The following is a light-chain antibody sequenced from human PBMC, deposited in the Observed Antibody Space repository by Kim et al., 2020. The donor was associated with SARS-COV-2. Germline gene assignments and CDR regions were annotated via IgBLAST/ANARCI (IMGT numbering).Light chain of an antibody. V-gene: IGKV1-39*01. CDR2: AAS. CDR3: QQSYSTLPLT. Sequence: IQMTQSPSSLSASVGDRVTITCRASQSISSYLNWYQQKPGKAPKLLIYAASSLQSGVPSRFSGSGSGTDFTLTISSLQPEDFATYYCQQSYSTLPLTFGGGTKVEI. CDR1: QSISSY. J-gene: IGKJ4*01.